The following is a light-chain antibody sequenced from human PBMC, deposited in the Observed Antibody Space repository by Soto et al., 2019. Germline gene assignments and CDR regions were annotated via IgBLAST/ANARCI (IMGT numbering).Light chain of an antibody. CDR1: SSDVGGYNY. V-gene: IGLV2-14*03. Sequence: QSALTQPASVSGSPGQSITFSCTGTSSDVGGYNYVSWYQQHPGTAPKLIIFDVSNRPSGVSNRFSGSKSGNTASLTISGLQAEDEADYYCSSYTSSSTLIFGGGTKVTVL. CDR3: SSYTSSSTLI. J-gene: IGLJ2*01. CDR2: DVS.